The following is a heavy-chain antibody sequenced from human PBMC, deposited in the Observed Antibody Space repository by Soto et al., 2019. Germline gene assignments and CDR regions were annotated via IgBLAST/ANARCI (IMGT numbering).Heavy chain of an antibody. Sequence: GGSLRLSCAASGFTFSSYAMHWVRQAPGKGLEWVAVISYDGSNKYYADSVKGRFTISRDNSKNTLYLQMNSLRAEDTAVYYCARDSGMATILPVDYWGQGTLVTVSS. CDR1: GFTFSSYA. CDR2: ISYDGSNK. J-gene: IGHJ4*02. CDR3: ARDSGMATILPVDY. D-gene: IGHD5-12*01. V-gene: IGHV3-30-3*01.